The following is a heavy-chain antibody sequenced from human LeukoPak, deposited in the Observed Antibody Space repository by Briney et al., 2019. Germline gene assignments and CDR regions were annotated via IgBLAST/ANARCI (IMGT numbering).Heavy chain of an antibody. CDR3: AKDEGYYDYVWGSYRYNYFDY. V-gene: IGHV3-30-3*01. Sequence: GGSLRLSCAASGFTFSSYAMHWVRQAPGKGLEWVAVISYDGSNKYYADSVKGRFTISRDNSKNTLYLQMNSLRAEDTAVYYCAKDEGYYDYVWGSYRYNYFDYWGQGTLVTVSS. J-gene: IGHJ4*02. D-gene: IGHD3-16*02. CDR2: ISYDGSNK. CDR1: GFTFSSYA.